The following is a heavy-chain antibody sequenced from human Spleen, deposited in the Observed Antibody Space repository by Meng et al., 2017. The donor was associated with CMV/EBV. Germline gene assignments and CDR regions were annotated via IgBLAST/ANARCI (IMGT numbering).Heavy chain of an antibody. Sequence: GESLKISCAASGFTFSSYGMHWVRQAPGKGLVWVARINSDGSSTYADSVKGRLTTSRDNSKNTLYLQMNSLRAEDTAIYFCAKDSTSDWFTSDYYGMDVWGQGTTVTVSS. CDR3: AKDSTSDWFTSDYYGMDV. D-gene: IGHD3-9*01. J-gene: IGHJ6*02. CDR2: INSDGSST. CDR1: GFTFSSYG. V-gene: IGHV3-74*01.